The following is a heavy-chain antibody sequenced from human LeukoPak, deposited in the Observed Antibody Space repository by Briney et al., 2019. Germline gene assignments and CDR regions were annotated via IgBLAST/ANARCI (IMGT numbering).Heavy chain of an antibody. CDR3: VTKEPSTSGWSY. D-gene: IGHD6-19*01. CDR2: IREDGSEK. CDR1: GFTFNRDW. J-gene: IGHJ4*02. Sequence: GGSLRLSCTASGFTFNRDWTAWVRQAPGKGPEWVANIREDGSEKNYVDSVKGRFTISRDNAENSVYLQMNDLRAEDTGVYYCVTKEPSTSGWSYWGQGTLVTVSS. V-gene: IGHV3-7*01.